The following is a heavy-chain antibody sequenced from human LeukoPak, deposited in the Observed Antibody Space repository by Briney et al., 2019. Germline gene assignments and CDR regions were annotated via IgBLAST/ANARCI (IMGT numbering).Heavy chain of an antibody. CDR2: ISSNGGST. Sequence: GGSLRLSCSASGFTFSSYAMHWVRQAPGKGLEYVSAISSNGGSTYYADSVKGRFTISRDNSKNTLYLQMSSLRAEDTAVYYCARRATSGWQPFDYWGRGTLVTVSS. CDR3: ARRATSGWQPFDY. D-gene: IGHD6-19*01. J-gene: IGHJ4*02. V-gene: IGHV3-64D*09. CDR1: GFTFSSYA.